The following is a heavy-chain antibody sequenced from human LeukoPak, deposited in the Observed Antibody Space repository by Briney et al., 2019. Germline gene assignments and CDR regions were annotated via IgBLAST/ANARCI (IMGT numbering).Heavy chain of an antibody. CDR2: INSDGSST. D-gene: IGHD2-2*01. V-gene: IGHV3-74*01. Sequence: GGSLSLSCAASGFTFSSYWMHWVRQAAGKGLVWVSRINSDGSSTSHADSMKGRFTISRDKSKSTLYLQMNSLRAEDTAVYYCAARGYCSSTSCLLGYWGQGTLVTVSS. J-gene: IGHJ4*02. CDR1: GFTFSSYW. CDR3: AARGYCSSTSCLLGY.